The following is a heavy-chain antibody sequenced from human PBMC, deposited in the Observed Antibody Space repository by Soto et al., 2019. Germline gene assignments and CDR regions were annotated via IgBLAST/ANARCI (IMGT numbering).Heavy chain of an antibody. CDR1: GWSFSGYY. D-gene: IGHD3-22*01. J-gene: IGHJ6*02. V-gene: IGHV4-34*01. CDR2: INHSGST. Sequence: SETLSLTCAVYGWSFSGYYWSWIRQPPGKGLEWIGEINHSGSTNYNPSLKSRVTISVDTSKNQFSLKLSSVTAADTAVYYCAGATRDSSGYYPYYYYYYGMDVWGQGTTVTVSS. CDR3: AGATRDSSGYYPYYYYYYGMDV.